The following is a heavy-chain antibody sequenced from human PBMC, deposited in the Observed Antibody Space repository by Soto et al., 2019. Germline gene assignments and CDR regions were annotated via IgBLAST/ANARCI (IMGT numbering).Heavy chain of an antibody. CDR2: IYYSGST. J-gene: IGHJ1*01. CDR1: GGSVSSGSYY. Sequence: PSETLSLTCTVSGGSVSSGSYYWSWIRQPPGKGLEWIGYIYYSGSTNYNPSLKSRVTISVDTSKNQFSLKLSSVTAADTAVYYCARGEDSSSCYDPPAFQHWGQGTLVTVSS. V-gene: IGHV4-61*01. D-gene: IGHD6-13*01. CDR3: ARGEDSSSCYDPPAFQH.